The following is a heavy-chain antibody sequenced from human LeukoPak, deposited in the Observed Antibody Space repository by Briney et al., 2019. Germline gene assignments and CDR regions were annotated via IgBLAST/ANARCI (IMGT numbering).Heavy chain of an antibody. CDR3: VRDVGAVRGEVYFDY. J-gene: IGHJ4*02. V-gene: IGHV3-21*06. D-gene: IGHD3-10*01. Sequence: PGGSLRLSCAASGFTFSTFATHWVRLSPGKGLEWVSYIIGSGLLMFYADSVKHRFTISRDNTKNLLYLEMNSLRAKDTAMYFCVRDVGAVRGEVYFDYWGQGTLVSVSS. CDR2: IIGSGLLM. CDR1: GFTFSTFA.